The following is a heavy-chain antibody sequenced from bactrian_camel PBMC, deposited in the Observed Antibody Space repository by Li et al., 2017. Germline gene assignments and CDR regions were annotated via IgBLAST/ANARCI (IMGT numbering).Heavy chain of an antibody. Sequence: HVQLVESGGGLVQPGGSLRLSCAASGFTFSSYYMTWIRQAPGKGLEWVSSITGDGTYTYYSDSVKGRFTMSRDNAENTVSLQMDSLSSEDTALYYCATTGFDYWGQGTQVTVS. D-gene: IGHD5*01. CDR3: ATTGFDY. J-gene: IGHJ4*01. V-gene: IGHV3-2*01. CDR2: ITGDGTYT. CDR1: GFTFSSYY.